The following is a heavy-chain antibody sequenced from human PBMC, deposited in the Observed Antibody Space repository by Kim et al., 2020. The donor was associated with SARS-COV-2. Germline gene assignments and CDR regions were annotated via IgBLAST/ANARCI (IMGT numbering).Heavy chain of an antibody. CDR3: ARSLGGSYYSAFDI. CDR1: GFTFSSYA. J-gene: IGHJ3*02. D-gene: IGHD1-26*01. Sequence: GGSLRLSCAASGFTFSSYAMHWVRQAPGKGLEWVAVISYDGSNKYYADSVKGRFTISRDNSKNTLYLQMNSLRAEDTAVYYCARSLGGSYYSAFDIWGQGTMGTVSS. V-gene: IGHV3-30*04. CDR2: ISYDGSNK.